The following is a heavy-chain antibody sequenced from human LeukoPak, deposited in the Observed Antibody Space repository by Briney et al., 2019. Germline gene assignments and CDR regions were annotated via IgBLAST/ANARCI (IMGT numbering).Heavy chain of an antibody. Sequence: ASVKVSCKASGGTFSSYAISWVRQAPGQGLEWMGGIIPIFGTANYAQKFQGRVTITADKSTSTAYMELSSLRSEDTAVYYCARGRYDILPGNRNCFDLWGQGTLVTVSS. CDR1: GGTFSSYA. CDR2: IIPIFGTA. J-gene: IGHJ5*02. D-gene: IGHD3-9*01. CDR3: ARGRYDILPGNRNCFDL. V-gene: IGHV1-69*06.